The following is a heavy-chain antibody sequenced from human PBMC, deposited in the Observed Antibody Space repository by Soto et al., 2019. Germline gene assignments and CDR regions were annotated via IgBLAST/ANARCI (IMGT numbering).Heavy chain of an antibody. Sequence: QIQLVQSGGEVRKPGASVKVSCKASGYTFTNYGLSWVRQAPGQGLEWMGWISGYNGNTKYAQRFQGRVTMTTDTSTSTAXXXXXXXXXXXXXXXXXXXXXXXXXXCYSTQFDFWGQGTLVTVSS. D-gene: IGHD2-15*01. V-gene: IGHV1-18*01. CDR1: GYTFTNYG. CDR3: XXXXXXXXXCYSTQFDF. J-gene: IGHJ4*02. CDR2: ISGYNGNT.